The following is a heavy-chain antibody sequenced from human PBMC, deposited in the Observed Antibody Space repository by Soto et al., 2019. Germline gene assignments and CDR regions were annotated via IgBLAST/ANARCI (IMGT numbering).Heavy chain of an antibody. CDR3: ARSRRRDGYNLTPDY. D-gene: IGHD5-12*01. CDR2: ISSSSSYI. V-gene: IGHV3-21*01. Sequence: PGGSLRLSCAASGFTFSSYSMNWVRQAPGKGLEWVSSISSSSSYIYYADSVKGRFTISRDNARNSLYLQMNSLRAEDTAVYYCARSRRRDGYNLTPDYWSQGTLVTVSS. CDR1: GFTFSSYS. J-gene: IGHJ4*02.